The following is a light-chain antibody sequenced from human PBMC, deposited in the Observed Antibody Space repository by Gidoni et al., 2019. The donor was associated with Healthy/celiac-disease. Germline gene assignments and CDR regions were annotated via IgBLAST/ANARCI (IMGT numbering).Light chain of an antibody. CDR3: KQYNSYAPWT. CDR2: KAC. V-gene: IGKV1-5*03. CDR1: QSISSW. Sequence: DIQMTQSPSTLSASVGDRVTITCRASQSISSWLAWYQQIPGKAPKLLIYKACSVESGVPSRFSGSGSGTEFTLTISSLQPDDFATYYCKQYNSYAPWTFGQGTKVEIK. J-gene: IGKJ1*01.